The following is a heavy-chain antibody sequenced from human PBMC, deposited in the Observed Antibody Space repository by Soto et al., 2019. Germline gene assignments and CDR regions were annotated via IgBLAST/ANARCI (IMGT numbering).Heavy chain of an antibody. Sequence: GGSLRLSCAASGFTFSSYGMHWVRQAPGKGLEWVAVISYDGSNKYYADSVKGRFTISRDNSKNTLYLQMNSLRAEDTAVYYCAKDMDIVVVVAPQGLWDYWGQGTLVTVSS. D-gene: IGHD2-15*01. J-gene: IGHJ4*02. V-gene: IGHV3-30*18. CDR1: GFTFSSYG. CDR3: AKDMDIVVVVAPQGLWDY. CDR2: ISYDGSNK.